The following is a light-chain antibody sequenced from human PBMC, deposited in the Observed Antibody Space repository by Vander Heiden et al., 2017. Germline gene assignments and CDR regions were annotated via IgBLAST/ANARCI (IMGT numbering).Light chain of an antibody. V-gene: IGLV2-14*01. CDR2: DVT. CDR3: TSFTTSSTHV. CDR1: SSDVGAYNH. J-gene: IGLJ1*01. Sequence: QSAPTQPAYVSGSPVQSITISCTGTSSDVGAYNHVSWYQKHPGKGPKRMIYDVTSGPSGISNRFSGEKPGNTASLTISGLQAEDEADYYCTSFTTSSTHVFGTGTKVTVL.